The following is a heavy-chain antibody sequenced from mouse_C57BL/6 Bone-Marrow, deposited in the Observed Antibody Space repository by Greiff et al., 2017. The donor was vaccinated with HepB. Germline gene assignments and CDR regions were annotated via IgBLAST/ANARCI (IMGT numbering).Heavy chain of an antibody. J-gene: IGHJ3*01. CDR1: GYTFTSYW. CDR2: IYPGSGST. CDR3: ARDGSSPPGFAY. V-gene: IGHV1-55*01. D-gene: IGHD1-1*01. Sequence: VQLQQPGAELVKPGASVKMSCKASGYTFTSYWITWVKQRPGQGLEWIGDIYPGSGSTNYNEKFKSKATLTVDTSSSTAYMQLSSLTSEDSAVYYCARDGSSPPGFAYWGQGTLVTVSA.